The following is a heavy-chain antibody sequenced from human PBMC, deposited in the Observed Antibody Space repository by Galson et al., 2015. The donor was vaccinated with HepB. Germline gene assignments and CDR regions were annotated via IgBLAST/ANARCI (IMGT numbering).Heavy chain of an antibody. V-gene: IGHV2-70*11. J-gene: IGHJ4*02. CDR2: IDWDDDK. CDR1: GFSLSTSGMC. D-gene: IGHD3-10*01. Sequence: PALVKPTQTLTLTCTFSGFSLSTSGMCVSWIRQPPGKALEWLARIDWDDDKYYSTSLKTRLTISKDTSKNQVVLTMTNMDPVDTATYYCARIYLGSGSIVGSYLDYWGQGTLVTVSS. CDR3: ARIYLGSGSIVGSYLDY.